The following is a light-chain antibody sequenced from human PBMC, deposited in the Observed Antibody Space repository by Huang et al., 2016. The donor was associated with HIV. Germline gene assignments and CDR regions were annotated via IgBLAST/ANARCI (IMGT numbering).Light chain of an antibody. J-gene: IGKJ2*01. CDR3: MQALQTSYT. CDR2: LGS. Sequence: DIVMTQSPLSLSVTPGEPASISCRSSQSLLHSSGYNYLEWYLQKPGQSPQLLIYLGSNRASGVPDRFGGSGSGTDFILKISRVEAEDVGVYYCMQALQTSYTFGQGTKLEIK. CDR1: QSLLHSSGYNY. V-gene: IGKV2-28*01.